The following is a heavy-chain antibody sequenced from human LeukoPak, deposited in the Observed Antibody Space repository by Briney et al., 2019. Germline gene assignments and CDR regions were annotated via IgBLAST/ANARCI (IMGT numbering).Heavy chain of an antibody. D-gene: IGHD3-22*01. V-gene: IGHV3-30*02. CDR3: AKGVDSSGYYYYFDY. CDR1: GFSFSNYD. CDR2: IRYDGSNK. Sequence: GGSLRLSCAASGFSFSNYDIHWVRQAPGKGLEWVAFIRYDGSNKYYADSVKGRFTISRDNAKNSLYLQMNSLRAEDMALYYCAKGVDSSGYYYYFDYWGQGTLVTVSS. J-gene: IGHJ4*02.